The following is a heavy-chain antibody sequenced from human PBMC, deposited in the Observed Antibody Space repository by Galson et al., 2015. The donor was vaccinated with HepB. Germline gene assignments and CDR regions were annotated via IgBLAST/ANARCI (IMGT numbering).Heavy chain of an antibody. CDR1: GFTFSNAW. J-gene: IGHJ4*02. CDR2: IKSKTDGGTT. V-gene: IGHV3-15*07. Sequence: SLRLSCAASGFTFSNAWMNWVRQAPGKGLEWVGRIKSKTDGGTTDYAAPVKGRFTISRDDSKNTLYLQMNSLKTEDTAVYYYTTAHPRWVWGCYRFDYWGQGTLVTVSS. CDR3: TTAHPRWVWGCYRFDY. D-gene: IGHD3-16*02.